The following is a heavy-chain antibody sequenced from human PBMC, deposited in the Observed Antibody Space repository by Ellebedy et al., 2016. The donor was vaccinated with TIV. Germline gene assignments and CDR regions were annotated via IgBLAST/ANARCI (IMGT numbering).Heavy chain of an antibody. CDR2: VYYSGSP. CDR3: ARTDPWQPIDD. CDR1: GGSVSSTRYY. V-gene: IGHV4-39*01. Sequence: MPSETLSLTCSVSGGSVSSTRYYWAWIRQHPGKGLEYIGSVYYSGSPYYNPSFKSRVTLSADTSKNQFSLNLRTVTAAETAVYNCARTDPWQPIDDWGQGILVSVSS. J-gene: IGHJ4*02. D-gene: IGHD2-21*02.